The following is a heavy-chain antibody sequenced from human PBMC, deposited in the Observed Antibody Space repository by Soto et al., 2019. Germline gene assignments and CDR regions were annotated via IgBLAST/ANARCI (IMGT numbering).Heavy chain of an antibody. Sequence: SETLSLTCAVSGGSISSSNWWSWVRQPPGKGLEWIGEIYHSGSTNYNPSLKSGVTISADTSKNQFSLNLISVTAADTAVYYCRRSSRYSTDVWAKGSRSPSP. D-gene: IGHD6-19*01. CDR3: RRSSRYSTDV. V-gene: IGHV4-4*02. CDR1: GGSISSSNW. CDR2: IYHSGST. J-gene: IGHJ6*02.